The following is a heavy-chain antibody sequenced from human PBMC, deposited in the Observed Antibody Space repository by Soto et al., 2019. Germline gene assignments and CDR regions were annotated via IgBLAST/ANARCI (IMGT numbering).Heavy chain of an antibody. J-gene: IGHJ5*02. CDR1: GFTFSSYS. D-gene: IGHD4-17*01. Sequence: EVQLVESGGGLVQPGGSLRLSCAASGFTFSSYSMNWVRQAPGKGLEWVSYISSSSRTIYYAASVKGRFTISRDNPKNSLYLQMTSLRAEDTAVYCRAREDDYLNWFVPWGEGTLVTVSS. CDR3: AREDDYLNWFVP. V-gene: IGHV3-48*01. CDR2: ISSSSRTI.